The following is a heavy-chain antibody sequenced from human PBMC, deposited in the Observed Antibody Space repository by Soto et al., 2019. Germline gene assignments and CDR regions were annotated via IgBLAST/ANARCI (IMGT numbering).Heavy chain of an antibody. V-gene: IGHV3-30-3*01. CDR1: GFIFSNYV. J-gene: IGHJ4*02. CDR3: AREVLWSRYFDY. CDR2: MSYDGTTK. Sequence: QVQLVESGGGVVQPGRSLRLSCAASGFIFSNYVMYWVRQAPGKGLGWVAFMSYDGTTKYYADSVKGRFTISRDNSKNTLYLQMNNLRPEDTGVYYCAREVLWSRYFDYWGQGTLVTVSS. D-gene: IGHD2-21*01.